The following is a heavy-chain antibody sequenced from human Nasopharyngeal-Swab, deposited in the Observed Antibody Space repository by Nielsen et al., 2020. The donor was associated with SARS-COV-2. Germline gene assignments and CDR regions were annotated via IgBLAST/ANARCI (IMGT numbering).Heavy chain of an antibody. J-gene: IGHJ6*02. V-gene: IGHV3-11*05. D-gene: IGHD2-2*01. CDR2: ISSSSSYT. Sequence: GESLKISCAASGFTFSDYYMSWIRQAPGKGLEWVSYISSSSSYTNYADSVKGRFTISRDNAKNSLYLQMNSLRAEDTAVYYCARDSMPHCSSTSCRKYGMDVWGQGTTVTDSS. CDR3: ARDSMPHCSSTSCRKYGMDV. CDR1: GFTFSDYY.